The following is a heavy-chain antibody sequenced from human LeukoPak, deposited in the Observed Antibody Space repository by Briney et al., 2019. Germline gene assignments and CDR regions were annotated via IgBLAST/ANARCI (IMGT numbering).Heavy chain of an antibody. J-gene: IGHJ4*02. V-gene: IGHV3-21*01. CDR2: ISSSSSYI. CDR1: GFTFSSYS. CDR3: ARGWGIAAAGTDFDY. D-gene: IGHD6-13*01. Sequence: PGGSLRLSCAASGFTFSSYSMTWVRQAPGKGLEWVSSISSSSSYIYYADSVKGRFTISRDNAKNSLYLQMNSLRAEDTAVYYCARGWGIAAAGTDFDYWGQGTLVTVSS.